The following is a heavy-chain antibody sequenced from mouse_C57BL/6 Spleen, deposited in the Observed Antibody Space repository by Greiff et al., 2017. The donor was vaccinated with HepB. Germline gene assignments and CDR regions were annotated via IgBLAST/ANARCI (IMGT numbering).Heavy chain of an antibody. D-gene: IGHD1-1*01. V-gene: IGHV1-26*01. CDR3: ARVGYYDGSSFLAY. Sequence: EVQLQQSGPELVKPGASVKISCKASGYTFTDYYMNWVKQSHGKSLEWIGDINPNNGGTSYNQKFKGKATLTVDKSSSTAYMELRSLTSEDSAVYYCARVGYYDGSSFLAYWGQGTLVTVSA. CDR2: INPNNGGT. CDR1: GYTFTDYY. J-gene: IGHJ3*01.